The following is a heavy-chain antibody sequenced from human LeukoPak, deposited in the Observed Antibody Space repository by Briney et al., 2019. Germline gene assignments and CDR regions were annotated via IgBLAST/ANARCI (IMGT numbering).Heavy chain of an antibody. V-gene: IGHV4-4*07. J-gene: IGHJ4*02. CDR1: GGSIGSYY. Sequence: SETLSLTCTVSGGSIGSYYWSWIRQPAGKGLEWIGRIYTSGSTNYNPSLKSRVTMSVDTSKDQFSLKLSSVTAADTAVYYCARGDCSGGSCYFDYWGQGTLVTVSS. D-gene: IGHD2-15*01. CDR2: IYTSGST. CDR3: ARGDCSGGSCYFDY.